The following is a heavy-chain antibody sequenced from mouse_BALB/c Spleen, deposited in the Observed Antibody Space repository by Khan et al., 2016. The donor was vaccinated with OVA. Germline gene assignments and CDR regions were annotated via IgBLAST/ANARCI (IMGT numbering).Heavy chain of an antibody. Sequence: QVQLQQSGPDLVKPGTSVRISCKASGYTFTTYYIHWVKQRPGQGLEWIGWIFPGNVNTKYNEKFKGKATLTADKSSSTAHMQLSSLTSEDSAVYFSARDVYFVGDAMDYWGQGSSVTVSS. CDR3: ARDVYFVGDAMDY. V-gene: IGHV1S56*01. CDR2: IFPGNVNT. D-gene: IGHD2-3*01. J-gene: IGHJ4*01. CDR1: GYTFTTYY.